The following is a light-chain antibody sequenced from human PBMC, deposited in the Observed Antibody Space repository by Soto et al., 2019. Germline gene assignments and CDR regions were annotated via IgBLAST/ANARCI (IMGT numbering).Light chain of an antibody. J-gene: IGKJ1*01. CDR2: DAS. Sequence: DIQLTQSPSTLSASVGDRVTITCRASQTINTWLAWYQQKLGKAPKDVFFDASSLKTGVPSRFSGSESGTESTLTISTLQPDDLAKSYDQEYDSYSSWPFGKDTMVEIK. CDR3: QEYDSYSSWP. CDR1: QTINTW. V-gene: IGKV1-5*01.